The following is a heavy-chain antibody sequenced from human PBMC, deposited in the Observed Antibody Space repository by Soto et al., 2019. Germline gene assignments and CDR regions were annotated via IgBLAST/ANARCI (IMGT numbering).Heavy chain of an antibody. Sequence: ASVKVSCKASGYTFTSYYMHWVRQAPGQGLEWMGIINPSGGSTSYAQKFQGRVTMTRDTSTSTVYMELSSLRAEDTAVYYCAREPPPGPDAFDIWGQGTMVTVSS. V-gene: IGHV1-46*01. CDR2: INPSGGST. CDR1: GYTFTSYY. CDR3: AREPPPGPDAFDI. J-gene: IGHJ3*02.